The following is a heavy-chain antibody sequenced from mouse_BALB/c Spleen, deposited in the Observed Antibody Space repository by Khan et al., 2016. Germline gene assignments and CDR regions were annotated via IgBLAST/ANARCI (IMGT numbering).Heavy chain of an antibody. CDR1: GYSFTAYY. V-gene: IGHV1-18*01. D-gene: IGHD2-3*01. Sequence: EVQLQESDPDLVKPGASVKISCKASGYSFTAYYMYWVKQSHGKSLEWIGRINPNNGATTFNQKFKGKAILTVDKSSTTAYMELRSLASEDSAVYYCARDGYVNWGQGTTLTVSS. CDR2: INPNNGAT. CDR3: ARDGYVN. J-gene: IGHJ2*01.